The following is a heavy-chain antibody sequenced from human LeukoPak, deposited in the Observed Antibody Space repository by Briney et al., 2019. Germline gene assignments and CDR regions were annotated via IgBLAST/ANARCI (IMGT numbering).Heavy chain of an antibody. CDR3: AELGITMIGGV. D-gene: IGHD3-10*02. V-gene: IGHV3-9*01. CDR2: ISWNSGSI. Sequence: GGSLRLSCAASGFTFDDYAMHWVRQAPGKGLEWVSGISWNSGSIGYADSVKGRFTISRDNAKNSLYLQMNSLRAEDTAVYYCAELGITMIGGVWGKGTTDTISS. CDR1: GFTFDDYA. J-gene: IGHJ6*04.